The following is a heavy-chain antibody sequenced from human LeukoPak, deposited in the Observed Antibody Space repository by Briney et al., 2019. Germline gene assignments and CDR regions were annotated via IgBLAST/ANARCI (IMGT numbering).Heavy chain of an antibody. CDR2: ICGSSSYI. D-gene: IGHD3-10*01. CDR1: GFTFRSDR. V-gene: IGHV3-21*01. CDR3: ARGTMVRGVIIYPNWFDP. Sequence: GVSLRLSCAALGFTFRSDRMDWVRQASGKGLGWVSSICGSSSYIYYADSVKGRFTISRDNAKNSLYLQMNSLRGEDTAVYYCARGTMVRGVIIYPNWFDPWGQGTLVTVSS. J-gene: IGHJ5*02.